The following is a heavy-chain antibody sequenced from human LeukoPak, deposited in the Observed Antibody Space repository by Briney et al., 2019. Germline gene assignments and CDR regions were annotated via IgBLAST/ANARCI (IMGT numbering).Heavy chain of an antibody. CDR1: GFTFCSHS. J-gene: IGHJ4*02. Sequence: GGSLRLSCAASGFTFCSHSMNWIRQAPGKGLEWVSYIYASSSAIYYADSVKGRFTISRDDAKNSLYLQMNSLRDEGTAVYYCANGRGGYWGQGTLVIVSS. CDR2: IYASSSAI. CDR3: ANGRGGY. D-gene: IGHD3-16*01. V-gene: IGHV3-48*02.